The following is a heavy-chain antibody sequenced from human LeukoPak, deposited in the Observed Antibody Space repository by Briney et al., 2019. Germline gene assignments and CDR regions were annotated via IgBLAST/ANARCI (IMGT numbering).Heavy chain of an antibody. CDR3: ARAVEMATISFGY. CDR1: GFTFSNYW. D-gene: IGHD5-24*01. CDR2: IKHDGSEK. J-gene: IGHJ4*02. V-gene: IGHV3-7*01. Sequence: GGSLRLSCAASGFTFSNYWMSWVRQAPGKGLEWVAVIKHDGSEKYYVDSVKGRFTISRDNAKNSLYLQMNSLRAEDTAVYYCARAVEMATISFGYWGQGTLVTVSS.